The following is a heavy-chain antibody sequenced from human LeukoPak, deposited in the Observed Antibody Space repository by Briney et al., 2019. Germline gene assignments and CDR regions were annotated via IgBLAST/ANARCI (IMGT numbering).Heavy chain of an antibody. V-gene: IGHV3-7*01. CDR1: GFTFSNSW. CDR2: IKPDGSQT. D-gene: IGHD3-10*01. J-gene: IGHJ4*02. Sequence: PGGSLRLSCAASGFTFSNSWINWVRQALGKGLEWVANIKPDGSQTFYLDTVKGRFTVYRDNAKHSAYLQMNILRAEVTAVSYCVGSGSDSKWDQGT. CDR3: VGSGSDSK.